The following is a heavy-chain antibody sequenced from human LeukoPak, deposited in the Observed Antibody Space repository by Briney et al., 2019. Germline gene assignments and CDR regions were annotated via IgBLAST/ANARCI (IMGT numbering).Heavy chain of an antibody. CDR1: GYTFINYG. Sequence: ASVKVSCKAFGYTFINYGISWVRQAPGQGLEWMGWISAHNGDTNYAQKFQGRVTMTTDTSTSTIYMELRRLRSDDTAVYYCARELREEMVPELETDAFDIWGQGTMVTVSS. CDR3: ARELREEMVPELETDAFDI. CDR2: ISAHNGDT. D-gene: IGHD5-24*01. J-gene: IGHJ3*02. V-gene: IGHV1-18*01.